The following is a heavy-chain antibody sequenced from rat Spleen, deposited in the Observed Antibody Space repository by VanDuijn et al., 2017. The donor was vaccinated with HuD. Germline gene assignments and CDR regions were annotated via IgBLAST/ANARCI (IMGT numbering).Heavy chain of an antibody. CDR3: ETEVNYYYDAPGY. D-gene: IGHD1-12*01. CDR2: ITNTGGST. V-gene: IGHV5-20*01. CDR1: GFIFSDYN. Sequence: EVQLVGSGGGSVQPGRSMKLSCAASGFIFSDYNMAWVRQAPGKGLEWVASITNTGGSTYYPDSVKGRFTISRDNAKSTLYLQMDSLRSEDTATYYCETEVNYYYDAPGYWGQGVMVTVSS. J-gene: IGHJ2*01.